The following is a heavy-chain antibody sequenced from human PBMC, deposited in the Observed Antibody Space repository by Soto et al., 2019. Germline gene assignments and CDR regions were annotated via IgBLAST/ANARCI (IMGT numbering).Heavy chain of an antibody. Sequence: SETLSLTCNVSGSSISSYYWSWIRQPPGKGLEWIGYVYYTGSTLYNPSLKSRVTISVDMSKKEFSLRLSSVIAADTAVYYCARTRMIESWIDAWGQGTPVTV. V-gene: IGHV4-59*01. J-gene: IGHJ5*02. D-gene: IGHD3-16*01. CDR1: GSSISSYY. CDR3: ARTRMIESWIDA. CDR2: VYYTGST.